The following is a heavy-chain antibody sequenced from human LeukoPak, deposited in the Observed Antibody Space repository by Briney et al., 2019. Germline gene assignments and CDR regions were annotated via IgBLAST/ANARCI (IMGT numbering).Heavy chain of an antibody. CDR3: ARWPKRAVAYDAFDI. V-gene: IGHV3-20*01. D-gene: IGHD6-19*01. Sequence: PGGSLRLSCAASGFTFDDYGMSWVRQAPGKGLEWVSGINWNGGSTGYADSVKGRFSISRDNAKICLYLQMNSLRAEDKALYHYARWPKRAVAYDAFDIWGQGTMVTVSS. CDR2: INWNGGST. CDR1: GFTFDDYG. J-gene: IGHJ3*02.